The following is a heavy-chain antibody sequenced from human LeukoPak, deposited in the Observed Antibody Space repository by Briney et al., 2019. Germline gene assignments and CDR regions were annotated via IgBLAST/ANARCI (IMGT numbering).Heavy chain of an antibody. CDR3: AKEAYGSGEKMADY. J-gene: IGHJ4*02. D-gene: IGHD3-10*01. CDR2: ISSNGGSA. CDR1: GFTFSSNA. Sequence: GGSLRLSCAASGFTFSSNAMHWVRQAPGKGLEYVSAISSNGGSAYYANSVKGRFTISRDNSKNTLYLQMGSLRAEDMAVYYCAKEAYGSGEKMADYWGQGTLVTVSS. V-gene: IGHV3-64*01.